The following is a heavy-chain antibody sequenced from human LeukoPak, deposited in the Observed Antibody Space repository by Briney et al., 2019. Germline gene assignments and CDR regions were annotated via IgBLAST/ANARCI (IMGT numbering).Heavy chain of an antibody. CDR3: ARSGDSGYDKGDV. CDR2: INTDGSYA. Sequence: GGSLRLSCAASGFTFTSSWMNWVRQAPGKGLVWVSRINTDGSYANYVDSVKGRFTISRDNAKNTLYLQMNSLRAGDTAVYYCARSGDSGYDKGDVWGKGTTVTVSS. V-gene: IGHV3-74*01. J-gene: IGHJ6*04. D-gene: IGHD5-12*01. CDR1: GFTFTSSW.